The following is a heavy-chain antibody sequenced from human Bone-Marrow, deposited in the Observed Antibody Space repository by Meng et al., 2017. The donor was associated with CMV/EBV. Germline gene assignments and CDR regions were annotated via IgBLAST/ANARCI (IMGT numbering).Heavy chain of an antibody. J-gene: IGHJ4*02. Sequence: GESLKISCAASGFTFSNYWMAWSRQAPGKGLEWVANIKPDTSEKFYVDSVTGRSTISRDNAKKSLFLEMNRVRAEDTAFYYCARVEHEWVPDSWGQGTMVTVSS. CDR3: ARVEHEWVPDS. D-gene: IGHD1-26*01. CDR2: IKPDTSEK. V-gene: IGHV3-7*01. CDR1: GFTFSNYW.